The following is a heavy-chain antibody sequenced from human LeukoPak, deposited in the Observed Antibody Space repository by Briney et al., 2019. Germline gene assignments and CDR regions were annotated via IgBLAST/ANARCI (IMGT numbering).Heavy chain of an antibody. J-gene: IGHJ6*03. CDR2: IYPGDSDT. CDR1: GYSFTSYW. Sequence: KPEESLKISCKGSGYSFTSYWIGWVRQMPGKGLELMGIIYPGDSDTRYSPSFQGQVTISADKSISTAYLQWSSLKASDTAMYYCARHNYYDSSGYFNMGVWGKGTTVTVSS. V-gene: IGHV5-51*01. D-gene: IGHD3-22*01. CDR3: ARHNYYDSSGYFNMGV.